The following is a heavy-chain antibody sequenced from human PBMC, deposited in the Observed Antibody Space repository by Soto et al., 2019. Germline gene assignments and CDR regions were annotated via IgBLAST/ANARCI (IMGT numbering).Heavy chain of an antibody. CDR3: ARAERFPRYWFDP. CDR2: VNHSGEA. Sequence: PSETLSLTCGVYGGSFRNYYWIWVRQPPGKGLEWIGEVNHSGEATYNPSLQSRVSISLDTSNNHFSLKMTSVTAAATAIYFCARAERFPRYWFDPWGQGTQVTVSS. CDR1: GGSFRNYY. D-gene: IGHD3-10*01. J-gene: IGHJ5*02. V-gene: IGHV4-34*01.